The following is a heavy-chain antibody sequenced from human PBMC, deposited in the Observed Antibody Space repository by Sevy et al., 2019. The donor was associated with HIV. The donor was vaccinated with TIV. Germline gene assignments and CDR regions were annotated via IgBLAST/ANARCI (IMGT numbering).Heavy chain of an antibody. D-gene: IGHD2-8*01. CDR1: GFTFGDYA. V-gene: IGHV3-49*04. J-gene: IGHJ3*02. CDR3: TRYCCNESCEKTNWVHGFDI. CDR2: IRSKAYGGTT. Sequence: GGSLRLSCTTSGFTFGDYAMTWVRQAPGKGLEWVGFIRSKAYGGTTEYAASVKDRFTISRHDSKSIAYLQMNSLKTEDTAVYYCTRYCCNESCEKTNWVHGFDIWGQGTMVTVSS.